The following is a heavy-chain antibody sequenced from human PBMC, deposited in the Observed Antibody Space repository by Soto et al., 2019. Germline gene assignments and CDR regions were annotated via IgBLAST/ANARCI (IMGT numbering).Heavy chain of an antibody. J-gene: IGHJ4*02. CDR1: GFTFSRYW. V-gene: IGHV3-74*01. CDR2: INTDGSIT. CDR3: ARDTDGLHY. Sequence: GGSLRLSCASSGFTFSRYWMHLVRQAPGKGLVWVSRINTDGSITDYADSVKGRFTVSRDNPKNTLYLQMNSLRAEDTAVYYCARDTDGLHYWGQGTLVTVSS.